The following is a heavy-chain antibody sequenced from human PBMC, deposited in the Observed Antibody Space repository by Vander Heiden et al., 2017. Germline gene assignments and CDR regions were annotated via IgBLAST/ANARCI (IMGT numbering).Heavy chain of an antibody. CDR1: GDSISRSSYY. V-gene: IGHV4-39*01. J-gene: IGHJ4*02. CDR2: IYYSGTT. Sequence: QLQLQESGPGLAKPSETLSLNCTVSGDSISRSSYYWGWIRQPPGKGLEWIGSIYYSGTTYYNPSLKSRVTISVDTSKNQFFLKLTSVTAADTAVYYCARAFSLDYWGQGTLVTVSS. CDR3: ARAFSLDY.